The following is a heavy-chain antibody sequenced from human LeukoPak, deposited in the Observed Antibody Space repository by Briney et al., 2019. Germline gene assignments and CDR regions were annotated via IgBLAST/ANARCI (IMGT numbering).Heavy chain of an antibody. CDR2: ISSSSSYI. CDR1: GFTFSSYS. J-gene: IGHJ3*02. CDR3: ARLEMATIVAFDI. D-gene: IGHD5-24*01. V-gene: IGHV3-21*01. Sequence: GGSLRLSCAASGFTFSSYSMNWVRQAPGKGLEWVSSISSSSSYIYYADSVKGRFTISRDNAKNSLYLQMNSLRAEDTAVYYCARLEMATIVAFDIWGQGTMVTVSS.